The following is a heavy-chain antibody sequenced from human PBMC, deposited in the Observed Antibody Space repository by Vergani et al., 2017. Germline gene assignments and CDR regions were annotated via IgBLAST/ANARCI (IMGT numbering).Heavy chain of an antibody. CDR2: IKNTGDST. CDR1: GFTFSSHA. CDR3: GRGSDNYN. V-gene: IGHV3-23*01. J-gene: IGHJ4*02. D-gene: IGHD5-24*01. Sequence: EVQLLQSEGAVVQPGGSLRLSCVASGFTFSSHAMSWFRQGHGQGLEWVSSIKNTGDSTHYADSVKGRFTISRDNSKNTLYLQMNRLRVEDTAVDYCGRGSDNYNWGQGTLVTVSS.